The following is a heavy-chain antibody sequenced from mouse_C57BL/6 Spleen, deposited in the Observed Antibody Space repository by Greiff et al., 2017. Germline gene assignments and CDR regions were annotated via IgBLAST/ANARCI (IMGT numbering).Heavy chain of an antibody. CDR2: IYPGDGDT. CDR3: ANDGYSAFAY. D-gene: IGHD2-3*01. V-gene: IGHV1-82*01. Sequence: VQVVESGPELVKPGASVKISCKASGYAFSSSWMNWVKQRPGKGLEWIGRIYPGDGDTNYNGKFKGKATLTADKSSSTAYMQLSSLTSEDSAVYFCANDGYSAFAYWGQGTLVTVSA. CDR1: GYAFSSSW. J-gene: IGHJ3*01.